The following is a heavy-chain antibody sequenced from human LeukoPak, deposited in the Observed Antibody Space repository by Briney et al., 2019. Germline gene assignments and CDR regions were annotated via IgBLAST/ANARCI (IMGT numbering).Heavy chain of an antibody. V-gene: IGHV3-23*01. CDR1: GFTFSSYA. D-gene: IGHD3-10*01. Sequence: PGGSLRLSCAASGFTFSSYAMSWVRQAPGEGLEWVSAISGSGGSTYHADSVKGRFTISRDNSKNTLYLQMNSLRAEDTAVYYCAKAWARVRGVGYMDVWGKGTTVTVSS. CDR2: ISGSGGST. CDR3: AKAWARVRGVGYMDV. J-gene: IGHJ6*03.